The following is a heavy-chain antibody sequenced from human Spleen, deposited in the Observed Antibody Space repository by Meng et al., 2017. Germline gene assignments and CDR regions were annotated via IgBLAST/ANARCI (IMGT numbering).Heavy chain of an antibody. J-gene: IGHJ4*02. CDR2: INPKSGDT. D-gene: IGHD6-25*01. CDR3: ARDEDISAAGKLFGDY. CDR1: GYTFTSYG. V-gene: IGHV1-2*06. Sequence: ASVKVSCKASGYTFTSYGISWVRQAPGQGLEWMGRINPKSGDTHYAQKFQARVTMTGDTSISTAYMELSGLTSDDTAMYYCARDEDISAAGKLFGDYWGQGTLVTVSS.